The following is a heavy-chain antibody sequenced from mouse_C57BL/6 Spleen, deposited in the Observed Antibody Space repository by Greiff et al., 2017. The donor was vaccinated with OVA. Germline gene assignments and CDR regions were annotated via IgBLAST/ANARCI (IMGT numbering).Heavy chain of an antibody. J-gene: IGHJ2*01. CDR2: ISYDGSN. D-gene: IGHD4-1*01. CDR1: GYSITSGYY. V-gene: IGHV3-6*01. Sequence: EVQLVESGPGLVKPSQSLSLTCSVTGYSITSGYYWNWIRQFPGNKLEWMGYISYDGSNNYNPSLKNRISITRDTSKNQFFLKLNSVTTEDTATYYCASNWAFDYWGQGTTLTVSS. CDR3: ASNWAFDY.